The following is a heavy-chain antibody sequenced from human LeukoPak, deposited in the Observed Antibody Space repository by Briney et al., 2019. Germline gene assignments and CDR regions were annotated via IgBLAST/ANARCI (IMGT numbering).Heavy chain of an antibody. V-gene: IGHV1-2*02. CDR2: INPNSGGT. CDR3: AREETYYDSSGYYYLD. D-gene: IGHD3-22*01. Sequence: ASVKVSCKASGYTFTGYYMHWVRQAPGQGLEWMGWINPNSGGTNYAQKFQGRVTMTRDTSNSTAYMELSRLRSDDTAVYYCAREETYYDSSGYYYLDWGQGTLVTVSS. J-gene: IGHJ4*02. CDR1: GYTFTGYY.